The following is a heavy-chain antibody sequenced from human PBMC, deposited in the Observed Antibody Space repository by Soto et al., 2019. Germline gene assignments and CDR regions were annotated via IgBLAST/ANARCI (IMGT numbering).Heavy chain of an antibody. CDR2: IYHSGST. J-gene: IGHJ5*02. Sequence: QLQLQESGSGLVKPSQTLSLTCAVSGGSISSGGYSWNWIRQPPGKGLEWIGYIYHSGSTYYNPSLKSRVIISVDKPKNQFSLKLTSVTAADTAVYYCARDQLEGNWFDPWGQGTLVTVSS. V-gene: IGHV4-30-2*01. D-gene: IGHD1-1*01. CDR1: GGSISSGGYS. CDR3: ARDQLEGNWFDP.